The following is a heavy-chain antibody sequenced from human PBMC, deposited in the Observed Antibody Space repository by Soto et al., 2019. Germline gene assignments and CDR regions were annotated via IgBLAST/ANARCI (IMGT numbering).Heavy chain of an antibody. CDR3: ARVGGSGWYFDY. D-gene: IGHD6-19*01. Sequence: SETLSLTCTVSGGSISSYYWSWIRQPPGKGLEWIGYIYYSGSTNYNPSLKSRVTISVDTSKNQFSLKLSSVTAADTAVYYCARVGGSGWYFDYWGQGTLVTVS. CDR1: GGSISSYY. CDR2: IYYSGST. V-gene: IGHV4-59*01. J-gene: IGHJ4*02.